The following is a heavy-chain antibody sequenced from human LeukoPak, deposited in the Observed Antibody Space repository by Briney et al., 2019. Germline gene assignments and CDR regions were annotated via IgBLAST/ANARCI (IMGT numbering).Heavy chain of an antibody. CDR1: GGSISSYY. CDR2: IYYSGST. D-gene: IGHD5-18*01. CDR3: ARLRYSSGLEYYFDY. V-gene: IGHV4-59*08. J-gene: IGHJ4*02. Sequence: SETLSLTCTVSGGSISSYYWSWIRQPPGKGLEWIGYIYYSGSTNYNPSLKSRVTISVDTSKNQFSLKLSSVTAADTAVYYCARLRYSSGLEYYFDYWGQGTLVTVSS.